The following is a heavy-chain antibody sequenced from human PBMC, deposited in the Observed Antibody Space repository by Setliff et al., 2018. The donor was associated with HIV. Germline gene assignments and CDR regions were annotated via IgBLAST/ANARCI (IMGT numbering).Heavy chain of an antibody. CDR2: LPHSGAT. V-gene: IGHV4-39*01. CDR3: ARRAYYDFWSGFYLSIANRFDS. CDR1: GGSIRSRDYS. J-gene: IGHJ5*01. D-gene: IGHD3-3*01. Sequence: TLSLTCTVSGGSIRSRDYSWGWIRQPPGKGLEWIVSLPHSGATFYNPSLRSRVTTSEDTSKNQFSLRLSSVTVADTAVYYCARRAYYDFWSGFYLSIANRFDSWGQGIQVTVSS.